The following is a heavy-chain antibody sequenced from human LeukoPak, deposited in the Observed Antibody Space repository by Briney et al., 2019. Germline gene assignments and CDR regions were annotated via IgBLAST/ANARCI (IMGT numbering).Heavy chain of an antibody. V-gene: IGHV4-59*01. Sequence: SETLSLTCTVSGGSISSYYWSWIRQPPGKGLEWIGYIYYSGSTNYNPSLKSRVTISVDTSKNQFSLKLSSVTAADTAVYYCARWGLWFGELRDPDAHYGMDVWGQGTTVTVSS. CDR3: ARWGLWFGELRDPDAHYGMDV. CDR1: GGSISSYY. D-gene: IGHD3-10*01. CDR2: IYYSGST. J-gene: IGHJ6*02.